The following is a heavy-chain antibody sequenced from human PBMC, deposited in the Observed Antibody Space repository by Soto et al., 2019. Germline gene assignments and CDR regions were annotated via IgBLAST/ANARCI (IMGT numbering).Heavy chain of an antibody. D-gene: IGHD6-19*01. CDR2: ISGSGGST. CDR3: ATTPGIAVAGSPYY. CDR1: EFTISSYA. J-gene: IGHJ4*02. Sequence: RLSCAAAEFTISSYAMSWVSKTPGKGLEWVSAISGSGGSTYYADSVKGRFTISRDNSKNTLYLQMNSLRAEDTAVYYCATTPGIAVAGSPYYWGQGTLVTVSS. V-gene: IGHV3-23*01.